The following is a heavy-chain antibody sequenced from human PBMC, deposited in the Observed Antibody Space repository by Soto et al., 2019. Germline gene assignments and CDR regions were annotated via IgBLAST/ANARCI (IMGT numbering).Heavy chain of an antibody. J-gene: IGHJ2*01. V-gene: IGHV1-18*01. D-gene: IGHD6-19*01. Sequence: ASVKVSCKASGYTFTSYGISWVRQAPGQGLEWMGWISAYNGNTNYAQKLQGRVTMTTDTSTSTAYMELRSLRSDDTAVYYCAGGRYSSGWYWYFDLWGRGTLVTVSS. CDR3: AGGRYSSGWYWYFDL. CDR2: ISAYNGNT. CDR1: GYTFTSYG.